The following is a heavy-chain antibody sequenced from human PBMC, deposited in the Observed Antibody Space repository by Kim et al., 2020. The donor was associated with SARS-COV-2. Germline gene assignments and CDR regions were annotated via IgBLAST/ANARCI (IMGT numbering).Heavy chain of an antibody. Sequence: TTYAPSVKGRFIVSRENSKNSLDLQMNSLKTEDTAVYYCARDTAAAMDVWGQGTTVTVSS. J-gene: IGHJ6*02. CDR3: ARDTAAAMDV. CDR2: T. D-gene: IGHD6-25*01. V-gene: IGHV3-72*01.